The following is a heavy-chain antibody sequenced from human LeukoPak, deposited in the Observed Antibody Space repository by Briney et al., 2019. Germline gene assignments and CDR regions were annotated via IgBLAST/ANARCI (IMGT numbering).Heavy chain of an antibody. Sequence: GGSLRLSCGASGFTFSSYAMHWVRQAPGKGLEWVAVISYDESNKYYADSVKGRFTISRDNSKNTLYLQMNSLRAEDTAVYYCARGGGDGYNFNAYSFDYWGQGTLVTVSS. D-gene: IGHD5-24*01. CDR1: GFTFSSYA. CDR3: ARGGGDGYNFNAYSFDY. V-gene: IGHV3-30-3*01. CDR2: ISYDESNK. J-gene: IGHJ4*02.